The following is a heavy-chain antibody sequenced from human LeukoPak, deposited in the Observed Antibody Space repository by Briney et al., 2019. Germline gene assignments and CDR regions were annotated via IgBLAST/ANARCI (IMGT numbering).Heavy chain of an antibody. Sequence: ASVKVSCKASGYTFINYGITWVRQAPGQGLEWMGWISAYNSAYNGNTHYAQKLQGRVTMPTDTSTNTGYMELRSLRPDDTAVYYCAREYGSGSYTGTYNWGQGTLVTVSS. CDR2: ISAYNSAYNGNT. CDR3: AREYGSGSYTGTYN. CDR1: GYTFINYG. V-gene: IGHV1-18*01. D-gene: IGHD3-10*01. J-gene: IGHJ4*02.